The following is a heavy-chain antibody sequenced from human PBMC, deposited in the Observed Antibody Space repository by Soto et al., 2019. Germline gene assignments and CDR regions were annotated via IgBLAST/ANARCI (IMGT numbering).Heavy chain of an antibody. CDR2: ISSSSSYI. CDR1: GFTFSSYS. V-gene: IGHV3-21*01. J-gene: IGHJ6*03. Sequence: GGSLRLSCAASGFTFSSYSMNWVRQAPGKGLEWVSSISSSSSYIYYADSVKGRFTISRDNAKNSLYLQMNSLRAEDTAVYYCARVGGYDSLYYYYMDVWGKGTTVTVSS. D-gene: IGHD5-12*01. CDR3: ARVGGYDSLYYYYMDV.